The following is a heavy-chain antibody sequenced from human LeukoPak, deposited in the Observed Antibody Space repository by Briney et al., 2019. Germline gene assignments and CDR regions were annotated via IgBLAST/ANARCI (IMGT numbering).Heavy chain of an antibody. CDR2: IKHDGSEK. V-gene: IGHV3-7*01. J-gene: IGHJ4*02. D-gene: IGHD3-3*01. CDR3: ATDRGWRTSGYYLYYFEY. Sequence: PGGSLRLSCAASGFIFTGYFMSWVRQAPGKGLEWVASIKHDGSEKYYVDSVRGRFTISRDNTKNLLYLQMSSLRAEDTAVYYCATDRGWRTSGYYLYYFEYWGQGTLVPFSS. CDR1: GFIFTGYF.